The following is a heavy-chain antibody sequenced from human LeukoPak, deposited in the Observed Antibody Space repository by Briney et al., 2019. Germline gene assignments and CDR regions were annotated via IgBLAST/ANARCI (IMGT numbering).Heavy chain of an antibody. V-gene: IGHV3-48*01. J-gene: IGHJ4*02. CDR2: ISSSSSTI. D-gene: IGHD1-26*01. CDR1: GFTFSSYS. CDR3: ARDRTYSGSYYDYFDY. Sequence: GGSLRLSCAASGFTFSSYSMNWVRQAPGKGLEWVSYISSSSSTIYYADSVKGRFTISRDNAKNSLYLQMNSLRAEDTAVYYCARDRTYSGSYYDYFDYWGQGTLVTFSS.